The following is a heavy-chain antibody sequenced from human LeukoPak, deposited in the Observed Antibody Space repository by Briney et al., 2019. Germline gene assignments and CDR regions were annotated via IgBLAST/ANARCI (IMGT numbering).Heavy chain of an antibody. CDR3: ARAPKNVLLWFGELYYFDY. Sequence: ASVKVSCKASGGTFSSYAISWVRQAPGQGLEWMGGIIPIFGTANYAQKFQGRVTIIADESTSTAYMELRSLRSDDTAVYYCARAPKNVLLWFGELYYFDYWGQGTLVTVSS. CDR1: GGTFSSYA. V-gene: IGHV1-69*13. CDR2: IIPIFGTA. J-gene: IGHJ4*02. D-gene: IGHD3-10*01.